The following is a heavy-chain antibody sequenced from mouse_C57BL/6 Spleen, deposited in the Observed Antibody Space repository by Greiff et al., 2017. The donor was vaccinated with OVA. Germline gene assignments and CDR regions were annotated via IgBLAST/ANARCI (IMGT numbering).Heavy chain of an antibody. J-gene: IGHJ1*03. D-gene: IGHD1-3*01. CDR3: ARREAYGSSWYFDV. CDR2: IHPNSGST. V-gene: IGHV1-64*01. Sequence: QVQLQQPGAELVKPGASVKLSCKASGYTFTSYWMHWVKQRPGQGLEWIGMIHPNSGSTNYNEKFKSKATLTVDKSSSTAYMQLSSLTSEDSAVYYCARREAYGSSWYFDVWGTGTTVTVSS. CDR1: GYTFTSYW.